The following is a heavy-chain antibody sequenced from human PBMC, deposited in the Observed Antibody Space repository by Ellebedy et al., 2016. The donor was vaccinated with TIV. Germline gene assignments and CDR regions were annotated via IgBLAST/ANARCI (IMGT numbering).Heavy chain of an antibody. CDR2: INTGNDNT. CDR3: ATREWQDPMDV. CDR1: GHSFTSYG. V-gene: IGHV1-3*04. J-gene: IGHJ6*02. D-gene: IGHD3-3*01. Sequence: ASVKVSCXASGHSFTSYGIHWVRQAPGQSLEWMGWINTGNDNTKYSQKLQGRVTITRDYMELSGLMSEDTAVYYCATREWQDPMDVWGQGTKVTVSS.